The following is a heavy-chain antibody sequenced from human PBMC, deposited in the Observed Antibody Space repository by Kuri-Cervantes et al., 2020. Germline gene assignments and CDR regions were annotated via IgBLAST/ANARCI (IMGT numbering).Heavy chain of an antibody. V-gene: IGHV1-69*13. CDR3: ARGEGTTAPFDY. Sequence: SVKVSCKASGGTFRSLALSWVRQAPGQGLEWMGGISPIFGTPNYAQKFHGRVTITADDSTSTAYLEVSSLRSEDTAVYYCARGEGTTAPFDYWGQGTLVTVSS. CDR1: GGTFRSLA. J-gene: IGHJ4*02. D-gene: IGHD4-17*01. CDR2: ISPIFGTP.